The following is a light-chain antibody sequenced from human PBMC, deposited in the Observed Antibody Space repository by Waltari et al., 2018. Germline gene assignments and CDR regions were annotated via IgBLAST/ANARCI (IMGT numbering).Light chain of an antibody. J-gene: IGLJ3*02. Sequence: QSVLTQPPSASGTPGKRVTIACSGSSSNIGSYTVNWYQQFPGTAPRLLIYSNGQRPSGVPDRFSGSKSGTSASLAISGLQSEDEADYYCATWDDRLNGQGVFGGGTRLTVL. CDR1: SSNIGSYT. CDR3: ATWDDRLNGQGV. CDR2: SNG. V-gene: IGLV1-44*01.